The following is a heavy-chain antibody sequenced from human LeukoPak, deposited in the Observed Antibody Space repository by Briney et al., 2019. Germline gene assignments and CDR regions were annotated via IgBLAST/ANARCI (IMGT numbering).Heavy chain of an antibody. D-gene: IGHD3-10*01. CDR1: GCTFSSYA. CDR3: AKGGAVRGVHDAFDI. J-gene: IGHJ3*02. V-gene: IGHV3-23*01. Sequence: GGSLRLSCAASGCTFSSYAMSWVRQAPGKGLEWVSAISGSGGSTYYADSVKGRFTISRDNSKNTLYLQMNSLRAEDTAVYYCAKGGAVRGVHDAFDIWGQGTMVTVSS. CDR2: ISGSGGST.